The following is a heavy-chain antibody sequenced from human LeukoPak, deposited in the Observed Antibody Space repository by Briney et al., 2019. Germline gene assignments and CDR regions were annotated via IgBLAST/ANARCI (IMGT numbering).Heavy chain of an antibody. V-gene: IGHV3-23*01. CDR1: GFTFSSYA. CDR2: TSSSGDST. Sequence: GGSLRLSCAASGFTFSSYAMSWVRQAPGKGLEWVSSTSSSGDSTYYADSVKGRFTISRDNSKNTVFMHMNSLRADDTAVFYCAKSKFPYDTDGWHGYFDFWGQGTLVTVSS. CDR3: AKSKFPYDTDGWHGYFDF. J-gene: IGHJ4*02. D-gene: IGHD3-22*01.